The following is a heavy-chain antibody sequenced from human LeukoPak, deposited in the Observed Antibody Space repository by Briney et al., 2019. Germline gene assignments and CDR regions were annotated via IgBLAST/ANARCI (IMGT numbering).Heavy chain of an antibody. CDR2: INHSGST. V-gene: IGHV4-34*01. CDR1: GGSFSGYY. CDR3: ARPRGGIGGRFDS. J-gene: IGHJ4*02. Sequence: TASETLSLTCAVYGGSFSGYYWSWIRQPPGKGLEWIGEINHSGSTNYNPSLKSRVTISVDTSKNQFSLKLSSVTAPDTAGHYCARPRGGIGGRFDSWGQGPLV. D-gene: IGHD3-10*01.